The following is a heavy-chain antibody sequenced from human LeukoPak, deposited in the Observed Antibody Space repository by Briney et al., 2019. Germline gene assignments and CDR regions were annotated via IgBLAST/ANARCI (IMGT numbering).Heavy chain of an antibody. Sequence: GGSLRLSCAASGFTFSSYAMNWVRQAPGKGLEWVAVISYDGSKKYYADSVKGRFTISRDNSENTLYLQVNSLRAEDTALYYCAEDRRYNRGQYDTSDSSRRGLYYGMDVWGQGTTVTVSS. D-gene: IGHD5-24*01. CDR2: ISYDGSKK. CDR3: AEDRRYNRGQYDTSDSSRRGLYYGMDV. CDR1: GFTFSSYA. J-gene: IGHJ6*02. V-gene: IGHV3-30*18.